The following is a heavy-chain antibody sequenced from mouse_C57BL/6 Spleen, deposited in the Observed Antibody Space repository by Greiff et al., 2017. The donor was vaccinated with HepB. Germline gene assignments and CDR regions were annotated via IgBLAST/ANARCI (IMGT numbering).Heavy chain of an antibody. CDR3: ARDNGSSQFDY. CDR1: GYSITSGYS. Sequence: ESGPGLVKPSQSLSLTCSVTGYSITSGYSWNWIRQFPGNKLEWMGYISYDGSNNYNPSLKNRISITRDTSKNQFFLKLNSVTTEDTATYYCARDNGSSQFDYWGQGTTLTVSS. D-gene: IGHD1-1*01. CDR2: ISYDGSN. J-gene: IGHJ2*01. V-gene: IGHV3-6*01.